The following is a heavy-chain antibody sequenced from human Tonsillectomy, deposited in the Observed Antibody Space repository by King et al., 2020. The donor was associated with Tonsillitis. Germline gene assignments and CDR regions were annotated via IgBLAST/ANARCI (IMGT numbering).Heavy chain of an antibody. D-gene: IGHD3-10*01. J-gene: IGHJ5*02. CDR1: GGSISSYY. V-gene: IGHV4-59*01. Sequence: QLQESGPGLVKPSETLSLTCTVSGGSISSYYWSWIRQPPGKELGWIGFFHYTGSSNYNPPLKSPVTISVDTSKNQFSLTRGPVTAADTAVYYCARAPYGSGIIDWFDPWGQGTLVTVSS. CDR3: ARAPYGSGIIDWFDP. CDR2: FHYTGSS.